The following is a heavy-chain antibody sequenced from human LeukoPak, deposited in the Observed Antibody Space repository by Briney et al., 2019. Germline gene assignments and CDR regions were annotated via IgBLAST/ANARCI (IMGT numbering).Heavy chain of an antibody. J-gene: IGHJ4*02. CDR1: GFTFSSYG. CDR2: IRYDGSNI. D-gene: IGHD1-7*01. CDR3: AKFHITGTTPSYFDY. V-gene: IGHV3-30*02. Sequence: LAGGSLRLSCAASGFTFSSYGMHWVRQAPGKGLEWVAFIRYDGSNIYYADSVKGRFTISRDNSNNTLCLQMNSLKTEDTAVYYCAKFHITGTTPSYFDYWGQGTLVTVSS.